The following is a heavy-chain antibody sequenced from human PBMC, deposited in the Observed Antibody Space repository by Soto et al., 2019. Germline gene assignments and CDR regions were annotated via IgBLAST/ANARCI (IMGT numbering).Heavy chain of an antibody. J-gene: IGHJ4*02. CDR1: GFTFSSYS. CDR2: ISSSSSYI. Sequence: PGGSLRLSCAASGFTFSSYSMNWVRQSPGKGLEWVSSISSSSSYIYYADSVKGRFTISRDNAKNSLYLQMNSLRAEDTAVYYCARGLYSNYVPQHIFDYWGQGTLVTVSS. D-gene: IGHD4-4*01. V-gene: IGHV3-21*01. CDR3: ARGLYSNYVPQHIFDY.